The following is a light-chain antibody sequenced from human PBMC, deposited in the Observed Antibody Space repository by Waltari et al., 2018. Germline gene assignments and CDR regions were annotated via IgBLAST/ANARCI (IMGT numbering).Light chain of an antibody. Sequence: DIQMTQSPSSVSASVGDTVTITCRASQYINNWLAWFQQKPGKTPKLLISAASSLRSGVPSRFSGSGVGTDFTLTISNLQPEDFAIYYCQKADSFPPYTFGQGTKVEIQ. CDR2: AAS. J-gene: IGKJ2*01. V-gene: IGKV1-12*01. CDR3: QKADSFPPYT. CDR1: QYINNW.